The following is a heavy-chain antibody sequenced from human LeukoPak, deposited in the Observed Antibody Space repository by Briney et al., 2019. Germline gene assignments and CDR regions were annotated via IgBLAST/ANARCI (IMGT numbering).Heavy chain of an antibody. J-gene: IGHJ3*02. D-gene: IGHD3-16*02. CDR2: FSYDGSIR. CDR1: GFTLTTYA. V-gene: IGHV3-30*01. Sequence: GGSLRLSCAASGFTLTTYAMHWVRQAPGKGLEWVAMFSYDGSIRYNADSVQGRFTISRDTSQNTLDLQMDSLSPDDTALYYCARGYRPYDDAFDIWGHGTLVTVSS. CDR3: ARGYRPYDDAFDI.